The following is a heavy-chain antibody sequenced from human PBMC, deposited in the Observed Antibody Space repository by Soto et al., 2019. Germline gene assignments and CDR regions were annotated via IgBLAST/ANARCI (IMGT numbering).Heavy chain of an antibody. CDR2: IYYSGST. CDR3: ARKDSGYADYMDV. V-gene: IGHV4-31*03. Sequence: PSETLSLTCTVSGGSISSGGYYWSWIRQHPGKGLEWIGYIYYSGSTYYNPSLKSRVTMSVDTSENQFSLRLSSVTAADTAVYYCARKDSGYADYMDVWGKGTTVTVS. J-gene: IGHJ6*03. CDR1: GGSISSGGYY. D-gene: IGHD5-12*01.